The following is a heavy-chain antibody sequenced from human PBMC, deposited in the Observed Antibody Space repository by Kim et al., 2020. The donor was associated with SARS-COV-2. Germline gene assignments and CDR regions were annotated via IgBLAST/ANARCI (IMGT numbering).Heavy chain of an antibody. Sequence: YSGSTYYNPSLKSRVTISVDTSKNQFSLKLSSVTAADTAVYYCASAGTTDWGQGTLVTVSS. D-gene: IGHD1-7*01. J-gene: IGHJ4*02. V-gene: IGHV4-39*01. CDR2: YSGST. CDR3: ASAGTTD.